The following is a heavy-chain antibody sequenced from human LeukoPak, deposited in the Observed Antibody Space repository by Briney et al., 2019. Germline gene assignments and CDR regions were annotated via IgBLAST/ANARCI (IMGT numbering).Heavy chain of an antibody. Sequence: SETLSLTCTVSGGSISSSSYYWGWIRQPPGKGLEWIGNIYHSGSTNYNPSLKSRVTISVDKSKNQFSLKLSSVTAADTAVYYCASITMVRGVLGYFDYWGQGTLVTVSS. J-gene: IGHJ4*02. CDR3: ASITMVRGVLGYFDY. V-gene: IGHV4-39*07. D-gene: IGHD3-10*01. CDR2: IYHSGST. CDR1: GGSISSSSYY.